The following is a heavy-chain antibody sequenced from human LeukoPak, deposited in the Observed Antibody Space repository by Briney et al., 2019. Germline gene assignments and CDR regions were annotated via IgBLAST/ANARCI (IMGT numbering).Heavy chain of an antibody. Sequence: SGGSLRLSCAASGFTFSSYEMNWVRQAPGKGLEWVSYISTGGSTIYYADSVKGRFTISRDNAKNSLYLQMNSLRAEDTAVYYCARGCGGNSCLDYWGQGTLVTVSS. J-gene: IGHJ4*02. D-gene: IGHD4-23*01. CDR3: ARGCGGNSCLDY. CDR2: ISTGGSTI. V-gene: IGHV3-48*03. CDR1: GFTFSSYE.